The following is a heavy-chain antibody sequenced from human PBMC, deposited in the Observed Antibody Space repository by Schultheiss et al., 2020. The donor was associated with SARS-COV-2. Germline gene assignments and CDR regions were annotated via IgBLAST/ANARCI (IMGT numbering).Heavy chain of an antibody. V-gene: IGHV3-53*04. Sequence: GGSLRLSCAASGFTVSSSYMSWVRQAPGKGLEWVSVIYSGGSTYYADSVKGRFTISRHNSKNTLYLQMNSLRAEDTAVYYCATVRDCSSTSCQFDAFDIWGQGTMVTVSS. CDR3: ATVRDCSSTSCQFDAFDI. CDR1: GFTVSSSY. CDR2: IYSGGST. D-gene: IGHD2-2*01. J-gene: IGHJ3*02.